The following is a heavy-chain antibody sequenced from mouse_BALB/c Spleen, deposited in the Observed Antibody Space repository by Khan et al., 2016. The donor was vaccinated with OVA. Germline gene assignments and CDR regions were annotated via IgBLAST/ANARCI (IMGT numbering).Heavy chain of an antibody. D-gene: IGHD1-2*01. V-gene: IGHV9-2-1*01. CDR3: ARSADYGYFAY. CDR1: GYTFTDYS. J-gene: IGHJ3*01. Sequence: QSQLVQSGPELKKPGETVKISCKASGYTFTDYSMHWVKQAPGKGLKWMGWINTETGEPTYADDFKGRFAFSLETSASTAYLQINNLKNEDTATYFCARSADYGYFAYWGQGTLVTVSA. CDR2: INTETGEP.